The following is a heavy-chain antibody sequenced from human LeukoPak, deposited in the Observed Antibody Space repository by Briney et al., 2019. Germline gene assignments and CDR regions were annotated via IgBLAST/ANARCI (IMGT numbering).Heavy chain of an antibody. V-gene: IGHV4-4*02. D-gene: IGHD1-26*01. CDR2: ISHRGST. CDR3: RGSGGSGGVYFDS. Sequence: PSETLSLTCAVSTGSISSDNWWSWVRQPPGKGLEWIGEISHRGSTNYNPSLKRRVTMSVDKSKNQFSLNLSSVTAADTATYYCRGSGGSGGVYFDSLGQGTLVTVSS. J-gene: IGHJ4*02. CDR1: TGSISSDNW.